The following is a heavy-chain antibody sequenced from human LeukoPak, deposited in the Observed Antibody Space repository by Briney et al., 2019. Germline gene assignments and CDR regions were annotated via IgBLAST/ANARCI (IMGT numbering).Heavy chain of an antibody. CDR2: IYYSGST. Sequence: SETLSLTCTVSGGSTSSGDYYWSWIRQPPGKGLEWIGYIYYSGSTYYNPSLKSRVTISVDTSKNQFSLKLSSVTAADTAVYYCARERITMVRGVIPTGMDVWGQGTTVTVSS. J-gene: IGHJ6*02. D-gene: IGHD3-10*01. CDR1: GGSTSSGDYY. CDR3: ARERITMVRGVIPTGMDV. V-gene: IGHV4-30-4*01.